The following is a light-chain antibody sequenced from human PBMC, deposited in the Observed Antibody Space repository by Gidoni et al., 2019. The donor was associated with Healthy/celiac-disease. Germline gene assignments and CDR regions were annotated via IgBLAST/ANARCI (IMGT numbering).Light chain of an antibody. CDR1: PSVSSY. CDR2: DAS. CDR3: QQRSNWPPT. J-gene: IGKJ4*01. Sequence: EIVLTQSPATLSLSPGERATLSFRASPSVSSYLAWYQQKPGQAPRLLIYDASNRATGIPARFSGSGSGTDSTLTISSLEPEDFAVYYCQQRSNWPPTFGGGTKVEIK. V-gene: IGKV3-11*01.